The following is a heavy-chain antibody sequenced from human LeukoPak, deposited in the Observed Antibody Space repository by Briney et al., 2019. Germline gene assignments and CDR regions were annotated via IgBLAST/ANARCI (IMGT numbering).Heavy chain of an antibody. CDR1: GGSISSSNW. J-gene: IGHJ4*02. Sequence: PSGTLSLTCAVSGGSISSSNWWSWVRQPPGKGLEWIGEIYHSGSTNYNPSLKSRVTISVDTSKNQFSLKLSSVTAADTAVYYCARGGRDSSGWYGEGYWGQGTLVTVSS. CDR3: ARGGRDSSGWYGEGY. D-gene: IGHD6-19*01. V-gene: IGHV4-4*02. CDR2: IYHSGST.